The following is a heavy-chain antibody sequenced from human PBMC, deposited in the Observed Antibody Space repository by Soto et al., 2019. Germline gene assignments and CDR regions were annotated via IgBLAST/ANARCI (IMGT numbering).Heavy chain of an antibody. Sequence: VKVSCKASGYTFTSYGISWVRQAPGQGLEWMGWISAYNGNTNYAQKLQGRVTMTTDTSTSTAYMELWSLRSDDTAVYYCARDDYYDSSGSSDYWGQGTLVTVSS. CDR2: ISAYNGNT. V-gene: IGHV1-18*01. D-gene: IGHD3-22*01. CDR1: GYTFTSYG. J-gene: IGHJ4*02. CDR3: ARDDYYDSSGSSDY.